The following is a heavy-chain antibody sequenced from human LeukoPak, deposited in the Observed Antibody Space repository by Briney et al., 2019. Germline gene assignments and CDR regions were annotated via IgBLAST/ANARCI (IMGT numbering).Heavy chain of an antibody. J-gene: IGHJ3*02. V-gene: IGHV3-21*01. CDR3: AKAAYCTNGVCYNDVFDI. CDR2: VSGNSNYI. D-gene: IGHD2-8*01. CDR1: GFTFSTYT. Sequence: GGSLRLSCAASGFTFSTYTINWVRQAPGKGLEWVSSVSGNSNYIYYVDSVKGRFTISRDNAKNSLALQMNSLRVEDTAVYYCAKAAYCTNGVCYNDVFDIWGQATMVTVSS.